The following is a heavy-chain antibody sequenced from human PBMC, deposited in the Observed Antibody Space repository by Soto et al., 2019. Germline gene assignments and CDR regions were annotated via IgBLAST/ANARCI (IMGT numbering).Heavy chain of an antibody. D-gene: IGHD2-8*01. CDR3: VSQRTSVLTQAYFDY. CDR2: VYYRGRS. Sequence: SETLSLTCTVSGGSVSNSNYYWGWIRQSPGKGLEWIGSVYYRGRSYSKSSVRSRVTISVDTSKNQFSLNLNSVTASDTAVYFCVSQRTSVLTQAYFDYWGPGALVTVSS. V-gene: IGHV4-39*01. CDR1: GGSVSNSNYY. J-gene: IGHJ4*02.